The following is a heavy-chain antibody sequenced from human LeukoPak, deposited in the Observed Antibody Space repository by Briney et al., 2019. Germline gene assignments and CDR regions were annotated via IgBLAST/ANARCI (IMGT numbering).Heavy chain of an antibody. Sequence: PSETLSLTCTVSGYSISSGYYWGWIRPPPGKGLEWIGSIYHSGSTYYNPSLKSRVTISVDKSKNQFSLKLSSVTAADTAVYYCARDKREPRYAFDIWGQGTMVTVSS. J-gene: IGHJ3*02. V-gene: IGHV4-38-2*02. CDR2: IYHSGST. CDR1: GYSISSGYY. D-gene: IGHD1-26*01. CDR3: ARDKREPRYAFDI.